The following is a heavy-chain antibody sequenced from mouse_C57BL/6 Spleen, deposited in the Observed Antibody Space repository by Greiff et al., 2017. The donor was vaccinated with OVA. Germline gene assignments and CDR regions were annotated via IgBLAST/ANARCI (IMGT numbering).Heavy chain of an antibody. Sequence: EVQLQQSGPELVKPGASVKMSCKASGYTFTDYNMHWVKQSHGKSLEWIGYINPNNGGTSYNQKFKGKATLTVNKSSSTAYMELRSLTSEDSAVYYCANYYGSSPFDYRGQGTTLTVSS. CDR1: GYTFTDYN. J-gene: IGHJ2*01. V-gene: IGHV1-22*01. CDR3: ANYYGSSPFDY. D-gene: IGHD1-1*01. CDR2: INPNNGGT.